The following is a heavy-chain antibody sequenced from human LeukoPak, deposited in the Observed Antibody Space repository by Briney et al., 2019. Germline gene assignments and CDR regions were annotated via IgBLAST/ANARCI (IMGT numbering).Heavy chain of an antibody. Sequence: GGSLRLSCAASGFTFSSFGMNWVRQAPGKGLEWVTFIRYDGIAIQYADSVRGRFTIYRDNSKSILSLQMNSLRAEDTAIYYCATYRQVLLPFESWGQGTLVTVSS. J-gene: IGHJ4*02. V-gene: IGHV3-30*02. CDR2: IRYDGIAI. CDR1: GFTFSSFG. CDR3: ATYRQVLLPFES. D-gene: IGHD5-18*01.